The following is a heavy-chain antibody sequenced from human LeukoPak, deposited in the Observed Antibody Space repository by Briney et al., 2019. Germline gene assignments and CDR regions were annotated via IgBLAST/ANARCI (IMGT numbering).Heavy chain of an antibody. CDR3: ARDEFGGASPLDY. CDR2: IIPIFGTA. CDR1: GGTFSSYA. V-gene: IGHV1-69*13. J-gene: IGHJ4*02. Sequence: GASVKVSCKASGGTFSSYAISWVRQAPGQGLERMGGIIPIFGTANYAQKFQGRVTITADESTSTAYMELSSLRSEDTAVYYCARDEFGGASPLDYWGQGTLVTVSS. D-gene: IGHD3-16*01.